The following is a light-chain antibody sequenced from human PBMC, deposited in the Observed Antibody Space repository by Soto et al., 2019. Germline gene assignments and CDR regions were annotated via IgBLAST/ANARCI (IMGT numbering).Light chain of an antibody. J-gene: IGLJ1*01. CDR2: EVS. CDR1: SSDVGGYNY. Sequence: QSVLTQPASVSGSPGQAITISCTGTSSDVGGYNYVSWYQQHPGKAHKLMIYEVSNRPSGVSDRFSGSKSGNTASLTISGLQAEDEADYYCTSYTSSSTPVFGTGTKVTVL. CDR3: TSYTSSSTPV. V-gene: IGLV2-14*01.